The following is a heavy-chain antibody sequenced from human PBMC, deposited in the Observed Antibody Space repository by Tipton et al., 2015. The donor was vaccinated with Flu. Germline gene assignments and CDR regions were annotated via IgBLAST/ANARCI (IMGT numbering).Heavy chain of an antibody. J-gene: IGHJ4*02. CDR3: ERRRRGGAVAGSDY. Sequence: QLVQSGAEVKKPGASVKVSCKASGYTFTGYYMNWVRQAPGQGLEWMGWINPNSGGTNYAQKIQGRVTMTRDTSISTAYMELSRLRSDDRAVYYCERRRRGGAVAGSDYWGQGTLVTVSS. CDR1: GYTFTGYY. V-gene: IGHV1-2*02. D-gene: IGHD6-19*01. CDR2: INPNSGGT.